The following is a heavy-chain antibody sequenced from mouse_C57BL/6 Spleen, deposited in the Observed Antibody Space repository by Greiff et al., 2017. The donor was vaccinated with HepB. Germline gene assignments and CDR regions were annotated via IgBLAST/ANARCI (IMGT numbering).Heavy chain of an antibody. Sequence: EVMLVESGGGLVQPGGSMKLSCVASGFTFSNYWMNWVRQSPEKGLEWVAQIRLKSDNYATHYAESVTGRFTISRDDSKSSVYLQMNNLRAEDTGFYYCTVVYDDYGFAYWGQGTLVTVSA. V-gene: IGHV6-3*01. CDR3: TVVYDDYGFAY. CDR2: IRLKSDNYAT. CDR1: GFTFSNYW. D-gene: IGHD2-4*01. J-gene: IGHJ3*01.